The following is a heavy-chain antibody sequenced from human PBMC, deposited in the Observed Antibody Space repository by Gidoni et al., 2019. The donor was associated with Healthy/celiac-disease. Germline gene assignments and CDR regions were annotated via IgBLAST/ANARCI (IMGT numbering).Heavy chain of an antibody. CDR1: GFTVSSNY. D-gene: IGHD3-22*01. Sequence: EVQLVETGGGLIQPGGSLRLSCAASGFTVSSNYMSWVRQAPGKGLEWVSVIYSGGSTYYADSVKGRFTISRDNSKNTLYLQMNSLRAEDTAVYYCARDFYYYDSSGYFPDAFDIWGQGTMVTVSS. J-gene: IGHJ3*02. CDR3: ARDFYYYDSSGYFPDAFDI. V-gene: IGHV3-53*02. CDR2: IYSGGST.